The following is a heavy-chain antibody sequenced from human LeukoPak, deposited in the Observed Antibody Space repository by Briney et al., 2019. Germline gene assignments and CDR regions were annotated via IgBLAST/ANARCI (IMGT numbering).Heavy chain of an antibody. J-gene: IGHJ5*02. CDR1: GDSITSYAW. CDR2: IHLNGIT. CDR3: AKGGPEASAGLTWCDP. Sequence: SGTLSLTCSVSGDSITSYAWWSWVRQPPGKGLEWIGEIHLNGITNYNPSLKSRVTMSIDKSNNQFSLNLSSVTAADTAVYYCAKGGPEASAGLTWCDPWGQGTRVTVSS. D-gene: IGHD1-14*01. V-gene: IGHV4-4*02.